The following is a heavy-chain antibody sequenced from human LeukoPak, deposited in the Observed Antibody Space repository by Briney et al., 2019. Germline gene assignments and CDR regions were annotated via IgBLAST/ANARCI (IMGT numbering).Heavy chain of an antibody. J-gene: IGHJ4*02. CDR1: GYTFTSYY. CDR3: ARAVSASTVYYFDY. CDR2: IYYSGST. Sequence: SCKASGYTFTSYYMHWIRQPPGKGLEWIGYIYYSGSTYYNPSLKSRVTISVDTSKNQFSLKLSSVTAADTAVYYCARAVSASTVYYFDYWGQGTLVTVSS. D-gene: IGHD4-17*01. V-gene: IGHV4-59*01.